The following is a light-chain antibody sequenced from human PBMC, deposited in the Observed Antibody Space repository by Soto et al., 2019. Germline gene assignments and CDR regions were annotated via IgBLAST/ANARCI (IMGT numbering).Light chain of an antibody. CDR1: QSVTNSY. CDR3: QQYSNWPLT. J-gene: IGKJ4*01. V-gene: IGKV3-15*01. CDR2: GAS. Sequence: EIVMTQSPVTQSASTGQTPTLYCXXSQSVTNSYLAWYQQKPGQAPRLLIFGASTRAAGIPARFSGSGSGTEFTLTISSLQSEDFAVYYCQQYSNWPLTFGGGTKVDIK.